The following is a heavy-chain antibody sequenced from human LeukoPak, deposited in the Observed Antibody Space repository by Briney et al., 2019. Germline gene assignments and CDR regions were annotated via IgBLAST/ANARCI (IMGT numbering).Heavy chain of an antibody. CDR2: MNPNSGNT. V-gene: IGHV1-8*01. CDR1: GYTFTSYD. CDR3: ARGRDYYDSYYFDY. Sequence: ASVTVSCKASGYTFTSYDINWVRQATGQGLEWMGWMNPNSGNTGYAQKFQGRVTMTRNTSISTAYMELSSLRSEDTAVYYCARGRDYYDSYYFDYWGQGTLVTVSS. J-gene: IGHJ4*02. D-gene: IGHD3-22*01.